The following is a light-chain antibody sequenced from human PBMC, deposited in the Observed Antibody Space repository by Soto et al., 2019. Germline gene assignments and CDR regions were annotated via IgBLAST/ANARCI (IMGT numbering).Light chain of an antibody. CDR1: QSVSSN. CDR3: QQYNNWPPVT. V-gene: IGKV3D-15*01. J-gene: IGKJ5*01. Sequence: EIVMTQSPATLSVSPGERATLSCRASQSVSSNLAWYQQKPGQAPRLVIYGASTRATDIPARFSGSGSGTEFTLTISSLQSEDFAVYYCQQYNNWPPVTFGQGTRLEIK. CDR2: GAS.